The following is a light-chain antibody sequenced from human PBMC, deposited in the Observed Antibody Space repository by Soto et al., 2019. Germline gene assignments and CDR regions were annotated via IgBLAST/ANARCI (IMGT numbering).Light chain of an antibody. J-gene: IGKJ1*01. V-gene: IGKV3-15*01. CDR2: GAS. Sequence: EIVMTQSPATLSVSPGERATLSCRASQSDGSNLAWYQQKPGQAPRLLIYGASTRATGIPARFSGSGSGTEFTLTISSLQSEDFAIYFCQQYNNWPPDRTFGQGTKVEIK. CDR1: QSDGSN. CDR3: QQYNNWPPDRT.